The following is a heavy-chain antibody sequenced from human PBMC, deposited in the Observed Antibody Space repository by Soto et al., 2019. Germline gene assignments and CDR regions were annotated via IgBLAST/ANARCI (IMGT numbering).Heavy chain of an antibody. CDR3: ARAVRGPYYDFCSGHASAGGYYYGMDV. J-gene: IGHJ6*02. Sequence: PSETLSLTCAVYGGSFSGYYWSWIRQPPGKGLEWIGEINHSGSTNYNPSLKSRVTISVDTSKNQFSLKLSSVTAADTAVYYCARAVRGPYYDFCSGHASAGGYYYGMDVWGQGTTVT. CDR1: GGSFSGYY. V-gene: IGHV4-34*01. D-gene: IGHD3-3*01. CDR2: INHSGST.